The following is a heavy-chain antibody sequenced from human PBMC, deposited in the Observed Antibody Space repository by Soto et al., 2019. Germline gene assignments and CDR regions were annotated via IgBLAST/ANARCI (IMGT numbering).Heavy chain of an antibody. CDR2: IKSRTENETT. CDR3: ARDLYDTFGGYSRGFDH. CDR1: GFTFSNVW. J-gene: IGHJ4*02. Sequence: PGGSLRLSCAASGFTFSNVWLSWVRQGPGKGLEWLGRIKSRTENETTDYASPARGRFIISRDDSKNMLYLQLNSLKSEDTGVYYCARDLYDTFGGYSRGFDHWGQGAQVTVSS. D-gene: IGHD2-2*03. V-gene: IGHV3-15*01.